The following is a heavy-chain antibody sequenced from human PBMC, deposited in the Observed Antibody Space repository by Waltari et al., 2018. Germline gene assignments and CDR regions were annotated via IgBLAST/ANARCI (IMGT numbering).Heavy chain of an antibody. D-gene: IGHD3-3*01. CDR2: FDPEDGET. Sequence: GLVWMGGFDPEDGETIYAQKFQGRVTMTEDTSTDTAYMELSSLRSEDTAVYYCARGSYYDFWSGYLSDGMDVWGQGTTVTVSS. J-gene: IGHJ6*02. V-gene: IGHV1-24*01. CDR3: ARGSYYDFWSGYLSDGMDV.